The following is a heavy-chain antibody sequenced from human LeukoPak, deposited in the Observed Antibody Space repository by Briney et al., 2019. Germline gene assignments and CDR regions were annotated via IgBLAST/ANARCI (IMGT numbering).Heavy chain of an antibody. CDR1: GFIFSTYA. D-gene: IGHD4-17*01. CDR2: IGTGGET. Sequence: GGSLRLSCAASGFIFSTYAMSWVRQAPGQGLEWVSVIGTGGETHYADSVRGRFTISRNNFKNTLYLQMNSLRAEDTAVYYCAKRVTVTTKYFDSWGQGTLVTVSS. J-gene: IGHJ4*02. V-gene: IGHV3-23*01. CDR3: AKRVTVTTKYFDS.